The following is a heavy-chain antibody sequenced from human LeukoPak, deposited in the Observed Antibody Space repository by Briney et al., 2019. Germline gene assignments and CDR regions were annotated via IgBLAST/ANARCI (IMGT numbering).Heavy chain of an antibody. J-gene: IGHJ5*02. V-gene: IGHV4-39*07. CDR3: ARDRWGIAAAGGGNWFDP. CDR1: GGSISSSSYY. D-gene: IGHD6-13*01. Sequence: SETLSLTCTVSGGSISSSSYYWGWIRQPPGKGLEWIGRIYTSGSTNYNPSLKSRVTMSVDTSKNQFSLKLSSVTAADTAVYYCARDRWGIAAAGGGNWFDPWGQGTLVTVSS. CDR2: IYTSGST.